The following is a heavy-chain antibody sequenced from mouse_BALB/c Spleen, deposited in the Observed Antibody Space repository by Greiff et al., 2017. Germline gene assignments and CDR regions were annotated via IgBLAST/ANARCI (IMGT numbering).Heavy chain of an antibody. Sequence: EVQGVESGGGLVQPGGSLRLSCATSGFTFTDYYMSWVRQPPGKALEWLGFIRNKANGYTTEYSASVKGRFTISRDNSQSILYLQMNTLRAEDSATYYCARDRPFSSYYAMDYWGQGTSVTVSS. V-gene: IGHV7-3*02. CDR1: GFTFTDYY. J-gene: IGHJ4*01. CDR2: IRNKANGYTT. CDR3: ARDRPFSSYYAMDY.